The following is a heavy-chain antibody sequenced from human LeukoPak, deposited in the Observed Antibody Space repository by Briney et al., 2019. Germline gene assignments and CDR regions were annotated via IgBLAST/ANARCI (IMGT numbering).Heavy chain of an antibody. V-gene: IGHV3-30-3*01. D-gene: IGHD6-6*01. CDR1: GFTFSTYA. Sequence: PGRSLRLSCAASGFTFSTYAMHWVRQAPGKGLEWVALISYDGSNIRYADSVKGRFTISRDNSKNTLYLQMNSLRAEDTAVYYCARDRHQFFDYWGQGTLVTVSS. J-gene: IGHJ4*02. CDR3: ARDRHQFFDY. CDR2: ISYDGSNI.